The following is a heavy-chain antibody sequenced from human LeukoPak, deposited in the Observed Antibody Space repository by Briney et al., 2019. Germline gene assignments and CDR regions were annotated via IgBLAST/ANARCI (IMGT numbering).Heavy chain of an antibody. V-gene: IGHV1-2*02. CDR3: ARRRVRSSWSLHAFDI. Sequence: ASVKVSCKASGYTFTGYYMHWVRQAPGQGLEWMGWMNPNSGGTNYAQKFQGRVTMTRDTSISTAYMELSRLRSDDTAVYYCARRRVRSSWSLHAFDIWGQGTMVTVSS. CDR2: MNPNSGGT. J-gene: IGHJ3*02. D-gene: IGHD6-13*01. CDR1: GYTFTGYY.